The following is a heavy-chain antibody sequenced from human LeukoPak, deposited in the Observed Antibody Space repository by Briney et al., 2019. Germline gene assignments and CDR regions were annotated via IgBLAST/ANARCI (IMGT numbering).Heavy chain of an antibody. CDR1: GGSISSYY. Sequence: SETLSLTFTVSGGSISSYYWSWIRQPAGKGLEWIGRIYTSGSTNYNPSLKSRVTISIDTAKNQISLKVRSVTAADTAIYYCAGGHSGSSAKILYYYYMDVWGKGTTVTVSS. D-gene: IGHD1-26*01. CDR3: AGGHSGSSAKILYYYYMDV. J-gene: IGHJ6*03. V-gene: IGHV4-4*07. CDR2: IYTSGST.